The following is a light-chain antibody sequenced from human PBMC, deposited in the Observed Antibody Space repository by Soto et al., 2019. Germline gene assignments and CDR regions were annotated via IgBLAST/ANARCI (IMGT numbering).Light chain of an antibody. CDR1: QDISSW. V-gene: IGKV1-12*01. J-gene: IGKJ5*01. CDR3: QQASRFPPT. CDR2: AAS. Sequence: DIQMTQSPSSVSASVGDRVTITCRASQDISSWLAWYQQKPGKAPKIMIYAASSLQGGVPARFSGSGSGTEFTLTISSLQPEDFATDYCQQASRFPPTFGQGTRLDIK.